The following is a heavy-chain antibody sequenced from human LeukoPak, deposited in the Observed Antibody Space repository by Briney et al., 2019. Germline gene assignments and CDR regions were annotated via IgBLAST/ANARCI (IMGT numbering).Heavy chain of an antibody. J-gene: IGHJ4*02. V-gene: IGHV3-30*18. CDR1: GFTFRSYG. D-gene: IGHD3-9*01. CDR3: AKSSPILRYFDWLSGMDY. CDR2: ISFDGSDK. Sequence: GGSLRLSCTASGFTFRSYGMHWVRQAPGKGLERAAVISFDGSDKYFADSVRGRFTISRDNSKNTLYLQMNSLRAEDTAVYYCAKSSPILRYFDWLSGMDYWGQGTLVTVSS.